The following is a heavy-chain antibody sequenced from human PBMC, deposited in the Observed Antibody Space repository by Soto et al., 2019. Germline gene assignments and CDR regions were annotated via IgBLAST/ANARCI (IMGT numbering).Heavy chain of an antibody. CDR2: IFYSGST. CDR1: SGSISSTIYS. D-gene: IGHD2-15*01. J-gene: IGHJ5*01. Sequence: SETLSLTCTVSSGSISSTIYSWDWIRQPPGKRLEWIGSIFYSGSTYYNPSLKSRVTISVDTSKNQFSLTLTSVTAADTAVYYCARQCRGVTCHWFVPWGQGTLVT. V-gene: IGHV4-39*01. CDR3: ARQCRGVTCHWFVP.